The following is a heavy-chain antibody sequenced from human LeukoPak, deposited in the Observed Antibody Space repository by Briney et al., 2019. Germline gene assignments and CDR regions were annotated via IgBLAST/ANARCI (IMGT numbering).Heavy chain of an antibody. V-gene: IGHV3-30*18. CDR2: MSYDGSKE. J-gene: IGHJ4*02. CDR3: AKDTIEVAGTDSFDY. D-gene: IGHD6-19*01. Sequence: PGGSLRLSCAASGFTFSSYGMHWVRQAPGKGLEWVAVMSYDGSKEYYADSVKGRFTISRDNSKNTLYLQMNSLRAEDTALYYCAKDTIEVAGTDSFDYWGQGTLVTVSS. CDR1: GFTFSSYG.